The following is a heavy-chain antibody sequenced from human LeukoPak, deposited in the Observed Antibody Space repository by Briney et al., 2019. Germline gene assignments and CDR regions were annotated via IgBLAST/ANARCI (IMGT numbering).Heavy chain of an antibody. CDR2: IYTSGST. CDR3: ARDNSHDSSGYYYGAFDI. J-gene: IGHJ3*02. Sequence: SETLSLTCTVSGGSISSYYWSWIRQPAGKGLEWIGRIYTSGSTNYNPSLKSRVTMSVATSKNQFSLKLSSVTAADTAVYYCARDNSHDSSGYYYGAFDIWGQETMVSVSS. CDR1: GGSISSYY. V-gene: IGHV4-4*07. D-gene: IGHD3-22*01.